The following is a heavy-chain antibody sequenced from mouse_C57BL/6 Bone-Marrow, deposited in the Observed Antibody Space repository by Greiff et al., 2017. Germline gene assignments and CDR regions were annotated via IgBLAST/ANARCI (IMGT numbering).Heavy chain of an antibody. CDR2: IYPRSGNT. D-gene: IGHD1-1*01. Sequence: QVQLQQSGAELARPGASVKLSCKASGYTFTSYGISWVKQRTGQGLEWIGEIYPRSGNTYYNEKFKGKATLTADKSSSTAYMELRSLTYEDSAVYFCARLPYYYGSTYFDYWGQGTTLTVSS. CDR3: ARLPYYYGSTYFDY. CDR1: GYTFTSYG. J-gene: IGHJ2*01. V-gene: IGHV1-81*01.